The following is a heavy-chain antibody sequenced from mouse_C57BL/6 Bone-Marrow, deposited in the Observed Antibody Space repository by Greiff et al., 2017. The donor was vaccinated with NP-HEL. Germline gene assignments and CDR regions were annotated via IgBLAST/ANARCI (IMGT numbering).Heavy chain of an antibody. J-gene: IGHJ2*01. CDR3: ARRGFFDFDY. CDR2: ISGGGGNT. D-gene: IGHD3-1*01. V-gene: IGHV5-9*01. Sequence: EVKLVESGGGLVKPGGSLKLSCAASGLTFSSYTMSWVRQTPEKRLEWVATISGGGGNTYYPASVKGRFTISRDNGKNTLYLQMSSLRSEDTDLYYCARRGFFDFDYWGQGTTLTVSS. CDR1: GLTFSSYT.